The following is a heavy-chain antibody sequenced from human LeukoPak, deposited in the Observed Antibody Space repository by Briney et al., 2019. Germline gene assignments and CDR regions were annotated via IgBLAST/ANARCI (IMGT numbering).Heavy chain of an antibody. Sequence: PGGSLRLSCAASGFTFSSYAMHWVRQAPGKGLEWVAVISYDGSNKYYADSVKGRFTISRDNSRNTLYLQMNSLRAEDTAVYYCARERRYSGSYYFDYWGQGTLVTVSS. CDR1: GFTFSSYA. CDR3: ARERRYSGSYYFDY. CDR2: ISYDGSNK. V-gene: IGHV3-30-3*01. J-gene: IGHJ4*02. D-gene: IGHD1-26*01.